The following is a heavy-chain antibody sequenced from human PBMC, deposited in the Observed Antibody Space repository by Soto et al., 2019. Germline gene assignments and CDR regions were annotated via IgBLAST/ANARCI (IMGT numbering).Heavy chain of an antibody. CDR2: VWYDGSEK. Sequence: QVQLVESGGGVVQPGRSLRLSCEGSGFTFRHHGMHWIRQSPGKGLEWLAVVWYDGSEKYYADSVKGRFTISRYNSKNTLYLQMNSLKVEDTAIYYCARWSNNKVVDPWGQGTVVTVS. CDR3: ARWSNNKVVDP. V-gene: IGHV3-33*01. CDR1: GFTFRHHG. J-gene: IGHJ5*02. D-gene: IGHD1-1*01.